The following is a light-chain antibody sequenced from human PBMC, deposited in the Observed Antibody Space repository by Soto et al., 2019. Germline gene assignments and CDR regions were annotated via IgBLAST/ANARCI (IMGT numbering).Light chain of an antibody. V-gene: IGKV4-1*01. CDR2: WAS. CDR3: QQYNNWPM. J-gene: IGKJ1*01. Sequence: DIVMTQSPDSLAVSLGERATINCKSSQSILYSSDNKNSLAWYQQKPGQPPKLLIYWASARESGVPDRFSGSGSGTDFTLTISSLQAEDVAVYYCQQYNNWPMFGQGTKVEIK. CDR1: QSILYSSDNKNS.